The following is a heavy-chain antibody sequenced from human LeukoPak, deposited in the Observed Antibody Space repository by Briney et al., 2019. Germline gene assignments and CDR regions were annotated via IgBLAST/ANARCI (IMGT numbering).Heavy chain of an antibody. D-gene: IGHD6-6*01. V-gene: IGHV3-23*01. J-gene: IGHJ4*02. Sequence: LPGGSLRLSCAASGFTFSSYAMSWVRQAPGNGLEWVSAISGSGGSTYYADSVKGRFTISRDNSKNTLYLQMNSLRAEDTAVYYCGMYSSSPDYWGQGTLVTVSS. CDR3: GMYSSSPDY. CDR2: ISGSGGST. CDR1: GFTFSSYA.